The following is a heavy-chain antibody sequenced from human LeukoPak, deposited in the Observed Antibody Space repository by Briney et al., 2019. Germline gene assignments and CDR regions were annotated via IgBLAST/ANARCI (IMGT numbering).Heavy chain of an antibody. CDR3: ARDQGSSDRVGGFDY. CDR1: GYTFTSYG. V-gene: IGHV1-18*01. J-gene: IGHJ4*02. Sequence: ASVKVSCKASGYTFTSYGISWVRQAPGQGLEWMGWISAYNGNTNYAQKLQGRVTMTTDTSTSTAYMELRSLRSEDTAVYYCARDQGSSDRVGGFDYWGQGTLVTVSS. D-gene: IGHD6-19*01. CDR2: ISAYNGNT.